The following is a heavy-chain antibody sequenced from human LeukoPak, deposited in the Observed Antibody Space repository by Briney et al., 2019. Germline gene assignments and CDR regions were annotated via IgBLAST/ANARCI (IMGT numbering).Heavy chain of an antibody. CDR2: FIPIFGTA. Sequence: PVKVSCKASGGTFSSYAISWVRQAPGQGLEWMGGFIPIFGTANYAQKFQGRVTITADESTSTAYMELSSLRSEDTAVYYCARGVEMATTNWFDPWGQGTLVTVSS. CDR1: GGTFSSYA. CDR3: ARGVEMATTNWFDP. J-gene: IGHJ5*02. D-gene: IGHD5-24*01. V-gene: IGHV1-69*01.